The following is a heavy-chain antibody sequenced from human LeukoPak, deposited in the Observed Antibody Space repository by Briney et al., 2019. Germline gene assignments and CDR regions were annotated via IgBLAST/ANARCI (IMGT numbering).Heavy chain of an antibody. J-gene: IGHJ5*02. CDR2: IYYSGST. CDR3: ARDSPPLGVRIGGFDP. V-gene: IGHV4-59*01. D-gene: IGHD3-10*01. Sequence: PSETLSLTCTVSGGSISSYYWSWIRQPPGKGLEWIGYIYYSGSTNYNPSLKSRVTISVDTSKNQFSLKLSSVTAADTAVYYCARDSPPLGVRIGGFDPWGQGTLVTVSS. CDR1: GGSISSYY.